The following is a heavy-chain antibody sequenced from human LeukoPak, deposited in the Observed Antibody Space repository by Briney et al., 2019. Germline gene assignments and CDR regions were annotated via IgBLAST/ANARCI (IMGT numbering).Heavy chain of an antibody. CDR1: GXSISSYY. D-gene: IGHD3-16*01. V-gene: IGHV4-59*12. CDR2: IYHRGNT. CDR3: ARLLSPTAYTTLYYFDY. Sequence: PSETLSLTCTVSGXSISSYYGSWIRQPPGKGLEWIGYIYHRGNTNCNPSLKSRVTISVDMSKNQFSLKLSSVTAADTAVYYCARLLSPTAYTTLYYFDYWGQGTLGTVSS. J-gene: IGHJ4*02.